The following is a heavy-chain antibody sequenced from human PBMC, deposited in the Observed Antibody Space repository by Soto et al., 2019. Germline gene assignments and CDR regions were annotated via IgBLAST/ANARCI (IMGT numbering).Heavy chain of an antibody. CDR1: GFIFNTYA. CDR2: MSHDGSST. J-gene: IGHJ4*02. V-gene: IGHV3-30-3*01. CDR3: ARDSFPYYYDSSGYYNY. D-gene: IGHD3-22*01. Sequence: GGSLRLSCTTSGFIFNTYAMHWVRQAPGKGLEWVAVMSHDGSSTYYADSVKGRFTISRDNSKNTLYLQMNSLRTEDTAVYYCARDSFPYYYDSSGYYNYWGQGTLVTV.